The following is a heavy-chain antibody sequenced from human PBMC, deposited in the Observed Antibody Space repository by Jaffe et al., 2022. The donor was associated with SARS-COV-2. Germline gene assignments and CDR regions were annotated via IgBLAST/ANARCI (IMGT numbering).Heavy chain of an antibody. CDR1: EFFFSEYA. D-gene: IGHD5-18*01. CDR3: VKDVEYSYGPTWGGFHFDL. V-gene: IGHV3-23*04. Sequence: DERLVESGGKLVRPGESLRLSCVGSEFFFSEYAMNWIRQTPGKGLEWVSGITGSGGHTYYADSVKGRFTISRDNSRSTVYLQLSSLRADDTAMYYCVKDVEYSYGPTWGGFHFDLWGQGTLVTVAS. J-gene: IGHJ4*02. CDR2: ITGSGGHT.